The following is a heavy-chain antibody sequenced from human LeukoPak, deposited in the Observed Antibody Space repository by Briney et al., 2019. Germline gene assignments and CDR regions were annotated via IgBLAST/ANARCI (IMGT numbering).Heavy chain of an antibody. CDR2: ISYDGSNK. CDR1: GFTFSSYG. D-gene: IGHD5-18*01. V-gene: IGHV3-30*18. CDR3: AKYRPDSYGYRDY. Sequence: GGSLRLSCAASGFTFSSYGMHWVRQAPGKGLEWVAVISYDGSNKYYADSVKGRFTISRDNSKNTLYLQMNSLRAEDTALYYCAKYRPDSYGYRDYWGQGTLITVSS. J-gene: IGHJ4*02.